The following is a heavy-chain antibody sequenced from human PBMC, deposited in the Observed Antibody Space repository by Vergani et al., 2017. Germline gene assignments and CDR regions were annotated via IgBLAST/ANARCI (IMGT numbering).Heavy chain of an antibody. CDR3: AISIVSRNPPDYFDN. CDR1: GGPLSGYY. Sequence: QVQLQESGPGLVRPSETLSLTCTVSGGPLSGYYWNWIRQTPGEGLEWIGYVEDSGYFNYNPSLKTRVSMSSDTSNNKFSLMLSSVTVADTAVYYCAISIVSRNPPDYFDNWGQGTLVTVSS. J-gene: IGHJ4*02. V-gene: IGHV4-59*01. CDR2: VEDSGYF. D-gene: IGHD1-14*01.